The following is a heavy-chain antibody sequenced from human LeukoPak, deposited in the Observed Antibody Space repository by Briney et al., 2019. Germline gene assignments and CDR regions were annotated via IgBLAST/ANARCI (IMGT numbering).Heavy chain of an antibody. J-gene: IGHJ4*02. CDR3: ARSRDGYNP. CDR1: GGSISSYY. Sequence: SETLSLTCTVSGGSISSYYWSWIRQPPAKGLEWIGYIYYSGSTNYNPSLKSRVTISVDTSKNQFSLKLSSVTAADTAVYYCARSRDGYNPWGQGTLVTVSS. V-gene: IGHV4-59*01. CDR2: IYYSGST. D-gene: IGHD5-24*01.